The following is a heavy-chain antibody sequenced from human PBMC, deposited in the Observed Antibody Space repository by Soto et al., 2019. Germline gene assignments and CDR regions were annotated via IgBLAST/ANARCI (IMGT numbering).Heavy chain of an antibody. CDR1: GGSISSYY. CDR2: IYYSGST. Sequence: SETLSLTCTVSGGSISSYYWSWIRQPPGKGLEWIGYIYYSGSTNYNPSLKSRVTISVDTSKNQFSLKLSSVTAADTAVYYCARYSYGYFVFDYWGQGTLVTVSS. J-gene: IGHJ4*02. V-gene: IGHV4-59*01. CDR3: ARYSYGYFVFDY. D-gene: IGHD5-18*01.